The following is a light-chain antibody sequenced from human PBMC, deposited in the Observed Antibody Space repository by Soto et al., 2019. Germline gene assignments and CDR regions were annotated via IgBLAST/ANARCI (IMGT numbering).Light chain of an antibody. V-gene: IGLV1-51*01. CDR3: GSWDSSLSAYV. Sequence: QSVLTQPPSASGTPGQRVTISCSGSSSNIGSDTVKWYQQLPGTAPKLLIYDDNKRPSGIPDRFSGSKSGTSATMGITGFQTGDEADYYCGSWDSSLSAYVFGTGTKLTVL. J-gene: IGLJ1*01. CDR2: DDN. CDR1: SSNIGSDT.